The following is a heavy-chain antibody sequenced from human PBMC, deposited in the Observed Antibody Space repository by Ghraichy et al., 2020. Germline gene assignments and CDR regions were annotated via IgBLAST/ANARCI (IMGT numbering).Heavy chain of an antibody. CDR1: GYTFTSYD. Sequence: ASVKVSCKASGYTFTSYDINWVRQATGQGLEWMGWMNPNSGNTGYAQKFQGRVTMTRNTSISTAYMELSSLRSEDTAVYYCARAKVGYCSGGSCYSSYYYYYGMDVWGQGTTVTVSS. J-gene: IGHJ6*02. D-gene: IGHD2-15*01. CDR2: MNPNSGNT. CDR3: ARAKVGYCSGGSCYSSYYYYYGMDV. V-gene: IGHV1-8*01.